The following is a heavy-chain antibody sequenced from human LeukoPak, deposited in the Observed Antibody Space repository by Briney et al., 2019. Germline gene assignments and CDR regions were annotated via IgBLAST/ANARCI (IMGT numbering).Heavy chain of an antibody. CDR1: GFTFSSYA. V-gene: IGHV3-23*01. D-gene: IGHD6-6*01. J-gene: IGHJ4*02. CDR3: AKSTRDSSSPWRLYYFDY. CDR2: ISGSGGST. Sequence: PGGSLRLSCAASGFTFSSYAMSWVRQAPGKGLEWVSAISGSGGSTYYADSVKGRFTISRDNSKNTLYLQMNSLRAEDTAVYYCAKSTRDSSSPWRLYYFDYWGQGTLVTVSS.